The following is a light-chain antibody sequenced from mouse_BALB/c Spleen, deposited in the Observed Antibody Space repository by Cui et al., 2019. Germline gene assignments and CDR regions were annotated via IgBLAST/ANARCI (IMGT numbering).Light chain of an antibody. Sequence: DILLTQSPAIQSVSPGERVSFSCRASQSIGTSIHWYQQRTNGSPRLLIKYASESISGIPSRFSGSGSGTDFTLSINSVESEDIADYYCQQSNSWPYTFGGGTKLEIK. CDR3: QQSNSWPYT. CDR1: QSIGTS. J-gene: IGKJ2*01. CDR2: YAS. V-gene: IGKV5-48*01.